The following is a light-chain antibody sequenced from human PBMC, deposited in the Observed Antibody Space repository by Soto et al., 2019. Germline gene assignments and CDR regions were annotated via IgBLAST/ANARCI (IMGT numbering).Light chain of an antibody. Sequence: QSVLTQPPSASGTPGQRVTISCSGSTSNVGINSVFWYQHLPGTAPELLIYRSNQRASGVPDRFSGSKSGTSASLAISGLRSEDEADYYCAAWDDSLSGQVFGGGTKLTVL. V-gene: IGLV1-47*01. CDR3: AAWDDSLSGQV. J-gene: IGLJ2*01. CDR2: RSN. CDR1: TSNVGINS.